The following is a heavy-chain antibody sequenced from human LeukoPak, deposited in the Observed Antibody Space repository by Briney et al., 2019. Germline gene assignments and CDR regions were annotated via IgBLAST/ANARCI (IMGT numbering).Heavy chain of an antibody. J-gene: IGHJ6*03. CDR2: FYTSGST. Sequence: PSETLSLTCTVSGGSISSYYWSWIRQPAGKGLEWIGRFYTSGSTNYNPSLKSRVTMSVDTSKNQFSLKLTSATAADTAVYYCARDRGEYSSSSAYYSYYYMDVWGKGTTVTVSS. V-gene: IGHV4-4*07. CDR3: ARDRGEYSSSSAYYSYYYMDV. CDR1: GGSISSYY. D-gene: IGHD6-6*01.